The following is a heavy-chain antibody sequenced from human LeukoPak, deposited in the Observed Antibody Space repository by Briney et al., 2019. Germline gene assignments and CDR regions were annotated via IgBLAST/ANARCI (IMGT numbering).Heavy chain of an antibody. Sequence: GESLKISCIASGYSFNNFWIGWMRQMPGKGLEWMGVIYPGDSDTRYSASFQGQVTISADKSITTAYLQWSSLKASDTAMYYCARLSRGRGVVATGAFAYWGQGTLVTVSS. CDR3: ARLSRGRGVVATGAFAY. V-gene: IGHV5-51*01. CDR2: IYPGDSDT. D-gene: IGHD3-10*01. CDR1: GYSFNNFW. J-gene: IGHJ4*02.